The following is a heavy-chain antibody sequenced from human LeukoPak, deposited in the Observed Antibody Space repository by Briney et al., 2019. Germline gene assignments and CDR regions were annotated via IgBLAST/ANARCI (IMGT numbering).Heavy chain of an antibody. CDR2: INHSGST. CDR3: ARGRGYNAFDF. Sequence: SETLSLTCAVYGGSFSGYYWSWLRQPPGKGLEWIGEINHSGSTNYKPSLKSRVTISVDTSKNQFSLKLSSVPAADTAVYYCARGRGYNAFDFWGQGTMVTVSA. J-gene: IGHJ3*01. V-gene: IGHV4-34*01. D-gene: IGHD5-18*01. CDR1: GGSFSGYY.